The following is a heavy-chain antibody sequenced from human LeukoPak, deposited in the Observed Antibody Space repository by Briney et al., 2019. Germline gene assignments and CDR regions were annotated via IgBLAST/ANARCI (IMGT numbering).Heavy chain of an antibody. CDR2: IYSGGST. Sequence: PWGSLRLSCTASGFTVSSNYMSWVRQAPGKGLEWVSVIYSGGSTYYADSVKGRFTISRDNSKNTLYLQMNSLRAEDTAVYYCAKDLPYWYFDYWGQGTLVTVSS. CDR1: GFTVSSNY. CDR3: AKDLPYWYFDY. D-gene: IGHD2-15*01. V-gene: IGHV3-66*01. J-gene: IGHJ4*02.